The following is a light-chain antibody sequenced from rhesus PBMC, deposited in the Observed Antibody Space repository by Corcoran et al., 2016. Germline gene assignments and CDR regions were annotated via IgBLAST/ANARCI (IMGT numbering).Light chain of an antibody. CDR2: EVS. V-gene: IGLV2-32*02. Sequence: QAALTQPRSVSGSPGQLVTISCTGTSSDIGGYNYVSWYQQHPGTAPKLMIYEVSKRPSGVSDRFSGSKYGNTASLTIAGLQAEDEANYYGSSYAGSNTVLCGGGTRLTVL. CDR3: SSYAGSNTVL. CDR1: SSDIGGYNY. J-gene: IGLJ3*01.